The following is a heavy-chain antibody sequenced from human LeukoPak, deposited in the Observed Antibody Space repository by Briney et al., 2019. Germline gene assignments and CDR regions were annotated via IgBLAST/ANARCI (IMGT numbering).Heavy chain of an antibody. D-gene: IGHD4-11*01. V-gene: IGHV4-39*01. CDR3: ARLGYSHYRNEDFDY. CDR1: GRSISSSSYY. Sequence: SETLSLTCTVSGRSISSSSYYWAWIRQPPGKGLEWIGSNYYSRSTYYNPSLNSRATISVDTSKNQFSLKLSSVTAADTAVYYCARLGYSHYRNEDFDYWGQGTLVTVSS. CDR2: NYYSRST. J-gene: IGHJ4*02.